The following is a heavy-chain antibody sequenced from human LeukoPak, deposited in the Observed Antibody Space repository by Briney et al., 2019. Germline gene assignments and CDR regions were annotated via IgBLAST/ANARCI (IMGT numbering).Heavy chain of an antibody. CDR1: GFTVSSNY. CDR3: ARDLTGTPYYYGVDV. Sequence: PGGSLRLSCAASGFTVSSNYVSWVRQAPGKGLEWVSVIYSGGSTYYADSVKGRFTISRDNSKNTLYLQMNSLRAEDTAVYYCARDLTGTPYYYGVDVWGQGTTVTVSS. V-gene: IGHV3-53*01. CDR2: IYSGGST. J-gene: IGHJ6*02. D-gene: IGHD1-20*01.